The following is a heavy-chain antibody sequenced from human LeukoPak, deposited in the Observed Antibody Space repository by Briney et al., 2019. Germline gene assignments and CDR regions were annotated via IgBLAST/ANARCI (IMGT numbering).Heavy chain of an antibody. CDR2: IYYSGST. D-gene: IGHD6-6*01. Sequence: PSETLSLTCTVSGGSISSYYWSWIRQPPGKGLEWIGYIYYSGSTNYNPSLKSRVTISVDTSKNQFSLKLSSVTAADTAVYYCARHTRAARRGSVGFDYQGQGTLVTVSS. V-gene: IGHV4-59*08. CDR1: GGSISSYY. CDR3: ARHTRAARRGSVGFDY. J-gene: IGHJ4*02.